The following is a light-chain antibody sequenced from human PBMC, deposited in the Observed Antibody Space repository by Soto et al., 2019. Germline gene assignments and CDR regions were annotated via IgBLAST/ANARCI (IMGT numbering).Light chain of an antibody. Sequence: DIVMTQSPLSLPVTPGEPASISCRSSQSLLHSNGYNYLDWYLQKPGQSPQLLIYLGSNRASWVPDRFSGSGSGTDFTLKISRVEAEDVGVYYCMQPLQSWTFGQGTKVDIK. V-gene: IGKV2-28*01. CDR3: MQPLQSWT. CDR2: LGS. CDR1: QSLLHSNGYNY. J-gene: IGKJ1*01.